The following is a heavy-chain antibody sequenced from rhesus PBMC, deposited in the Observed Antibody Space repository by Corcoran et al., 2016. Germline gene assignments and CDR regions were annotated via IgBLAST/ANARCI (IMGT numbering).Heavy chain of an antibody. CDR2: IYGNSAST. D-gene: IGHD2-21*01. CDR3: AREGLRYYFDY. J-gene: IGHJ4*01. Sequence: QVQLQQWGEGLVKPSETLSLTCAVYGGSISGYYYWSWIRQPPGKGLEWIGYIYGNSASTNYNPSLKNRVTISKDTSTNQFSLKLSSVTAADTAVYYCAREGLRYYFDYWGQGVLVTVSS. CDR1: GGSISGYYY. V-gene: IGHV4-73*01.